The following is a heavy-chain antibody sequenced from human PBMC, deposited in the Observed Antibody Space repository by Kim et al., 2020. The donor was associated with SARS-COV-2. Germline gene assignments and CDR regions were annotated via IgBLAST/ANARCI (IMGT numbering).Heavy chain of an antibody. CDR1: GGSFSGYY. J-gene: IGHJ4*02. CDR2: INHSGST. Sequence: SETLSLTCAVYGGSFSGYYWSWIRQPPGKGLEWIGEINHSGSTNYNPSLKSRVTISVDTSKNQFSLKLSSVTAADTAVYYCARKNSITIYDYWGQGTLVTVSS. D-gene: IGHD3-9*01. CDR3: ARKNSITIYDY. V-gene: IGHV4-34*01.